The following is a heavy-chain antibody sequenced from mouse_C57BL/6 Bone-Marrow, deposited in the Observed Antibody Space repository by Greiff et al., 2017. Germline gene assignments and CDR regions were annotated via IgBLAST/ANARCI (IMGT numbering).Heavy chain of an antibody. CDR2: IDPNSGGT. J-gene: IGHJ3*01. CDR1: GYTFTSYW. V-gene: IGHV1-72*01. Sequence: VQLQQPGAELVKPGASVKLSCKASGYTFTSYWMHWVKQRPGRGLEWIGRIDPNSGGTKYNEKFKSKATLTVDKPSSTAYMPLSSLTSEDSAVYSCARFYYDYAWFAYWGQGTLVTVSA. CDR3: ARFYYDYAWFAY. D-gene: IGHD2-4*01.